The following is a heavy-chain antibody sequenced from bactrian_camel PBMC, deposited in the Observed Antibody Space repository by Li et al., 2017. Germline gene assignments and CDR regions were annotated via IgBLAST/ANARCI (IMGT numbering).Heavy chain of an antibody. CDR1: GYTSSSYC. D-gene: IGHD1*01. V-gene: IGHV3S57*01. Sequence: VQLVESGGGSVTAGGSLRLSCAASGYTSSSYCMGWYRQVPGKESEGVATIDSDGATDYTASVKGRFTISQDSAKNILYLQMHSLKPEDTAMYYCAARSVGWCPLFEHWLGKRAYTPAGYFANWGQGTQVTVS. CDR3: AARSVGWCPLFEHWLGKRAYTPAGYFAN. J-gene: IGHJ6*01. CDR2: IDSDGAT.